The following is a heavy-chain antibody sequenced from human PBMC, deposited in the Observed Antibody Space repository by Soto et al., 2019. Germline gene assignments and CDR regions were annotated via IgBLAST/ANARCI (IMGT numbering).Heavy chain of an antibody. CDR1: GFTFDDYA. V-gene: IGHV3-9*01. CDR2: ISWNSGSI. Sequence: GGSLRLSCAASGFTFDDYAMHWVRQAPGKGLEWVSGISWNSGSIGYADSVKGRFTISRDNAKNSLYLQMNSLRAEDTALYYCAKDLALWDCSGGSCYSGFDYWGQGTLVTVSS. CDR3: AKDLALWDCSGGSCYSGFDY. D-gene: IGHD2-15*01. J-gene: IGHJ4*02.